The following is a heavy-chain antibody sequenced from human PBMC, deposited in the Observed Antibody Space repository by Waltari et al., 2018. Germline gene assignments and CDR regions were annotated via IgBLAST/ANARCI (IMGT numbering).Heavy chain of an antibody. CDR2: INPNSGGT. V-gene: IGHV1-2*06. D-gene: IGHD4-17*01. J-gene: IGHJ4*02. CDR3: ARDRRGDYQFDY. CDR1: GYKFTGYY. Sequence: QVQLVQSGAEVKKPGASVKVSCKASGYKFTGYYIQWVRQAPGQGLEWVGRINPNSGGTNSAQKFQGRVTMTSDTSISTAFMELSRLRSDDTAVYYCARDRRGDYQFDYWGQGTLVTVSS.